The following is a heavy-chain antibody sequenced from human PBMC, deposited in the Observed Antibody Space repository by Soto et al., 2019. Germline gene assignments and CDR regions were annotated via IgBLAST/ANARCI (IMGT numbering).Heavy chain of an antibody. Sequence: GESLKISCKGSGYSFTSYWIGWVRQMPGKGLEWMGIIYPGDSDTRYSPSFQGQVTISADKSISTAYLQWSSLKASDTAMYYCARRSATTPAYYYGMDVWGQGTTVTVSS. CDR3: ARRSATTPAYYYGMDV. D-gene: IGHD1-26*01. CDR2: IYPGDSDT. CDR1: GYSFTSYW. J-gene: IGHJ6*02. V-gene: IGHV5-51*01.